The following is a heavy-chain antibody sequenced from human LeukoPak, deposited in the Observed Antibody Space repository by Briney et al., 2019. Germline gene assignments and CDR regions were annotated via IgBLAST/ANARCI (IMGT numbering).Heavy chain of an antibody. Sequence: SETLSLTCSVSGGPISSSSYYWGWIRQPPEKGLEWIGIIYYSGSTYYNPSLRSRVTISVNTYKNQFSLKQSSVTAADTAVYYFARGQTEDYGDYYFDYWGQGTLVTVSS. J-gene: IGHJ4*02. CDR2: IYYSGST. CDR1: GGPISSSSYY. V-gene: IGHV4-39*07. D-gene: IGHD4-17*01. CDR3: ARGQTEDYGDYYFDY.